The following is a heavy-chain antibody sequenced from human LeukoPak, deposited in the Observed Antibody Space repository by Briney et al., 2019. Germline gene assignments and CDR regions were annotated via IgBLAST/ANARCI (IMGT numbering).Heavy chain of an antibody. D-gene: IGHD3-9*01. Sequence: SETLSLTCAVYGVSFSGYYWSWIRQPPGKGLEWIGEINHSGSTNYNPSLKSRVTISVDTSKNQFSLKLSSVTAADTAVYYCARGRYYDILTGYPPKPFDYWGQGTLVTVSS. J-gene: IGHJ4*02. V-gene: IGHV4-34*01. CDR3: ARGRYYDILTGYPPKPFDY. CDR2: INHSGST. CDR1: GVSFSGYY.